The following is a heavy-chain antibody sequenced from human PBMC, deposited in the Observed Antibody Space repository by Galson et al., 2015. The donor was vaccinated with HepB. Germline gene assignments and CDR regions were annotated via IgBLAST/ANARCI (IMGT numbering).Heavy chain of an antibody. Sequence: SVKVSCKASGYTFTSYGISWVRQAPGQGLEWMGWISAYNGNTNYAQKLQGRVTMTTDTSTSTAYMELRSLRSDDTAVYYCARDGFTDSSGYQARQAFDIWGQGTMVTVSS. CDR3: ARDGFTDSSGYQARQAFDI. D-gene: IGHD3-22*01. V-gene: IGHV1-18*04. J-gene: IGHJ3*02. CDR2: ISAYNGNT. CDR1: GYTFTSYG.